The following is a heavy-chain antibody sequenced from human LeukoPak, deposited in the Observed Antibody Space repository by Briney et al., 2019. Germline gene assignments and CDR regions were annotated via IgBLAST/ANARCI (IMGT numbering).Heavy chain of an antibody. Sequence: SVKVSCKASGGTFSSYADSWVRQAPGQGLEWMGRIIPILGIANYAQKFQGRVTITADKSTSTAYMELGSLRSEDTAVYYCARDGDSSGYYYLYWGQGTLVTVSS. CDR3: ARDGDSSGYYYLY. V-gene: IGHV1-69*04. D-gene: IGHD3-22*01. CDR2: IIPILGIA. J-gene: IGHJ4*02. CDR1: GGTFSSYA.